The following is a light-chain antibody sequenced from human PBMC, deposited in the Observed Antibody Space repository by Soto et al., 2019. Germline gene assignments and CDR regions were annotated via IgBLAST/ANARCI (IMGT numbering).Light chain of an antibody. CDR1: QGISNY. CDR2: AAS. J-gene: IGKJ4*01. CDR3: QKYNSAPR. Sequence: DIQMTQSPSSLSASVGDRVTITCRASQGISNYLAWYQQKPGKVPKLLIYAASTLQSGVPSRFSGSGSGTDFTLTISSLQPEDVATYYGQKYNSAPRFGGGTKVEIK. V-gene: IGKV1-27*01.